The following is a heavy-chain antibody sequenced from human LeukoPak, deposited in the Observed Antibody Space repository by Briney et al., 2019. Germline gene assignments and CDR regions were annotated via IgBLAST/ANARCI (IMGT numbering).Heavy chain of an antibody. V-gene: IGHV3-21*01. J-gene: IGHJ4*02. CDR2: ISSSSSYI. CDR3: ARTFRSGDLDY. CDR1: GFTFSSYS. Sequence: GGSLRLSRAASGFTFSSYSMNWVRQAPGKGLGWVSSISSSSSYIYYADSVKGRFTISRDNAKNSLYLQMNSLRAEDTAVYYCARTFRSGDLDYWGQGTLVTVSS. D-gene: IGHD7-27*01.